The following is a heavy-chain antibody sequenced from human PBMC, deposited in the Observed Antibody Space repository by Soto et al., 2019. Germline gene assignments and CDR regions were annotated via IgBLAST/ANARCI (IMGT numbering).Heavy chain of an antibody. CDR3: ASVDYYDSSGYSDY. D-gene: IGHD3-22*01. J-gene: IGHJ4*02. V-gene: IGHV4-34*01. CDR2: INHSGST. Sequence: ETLSLTCAVYGGSFSGYYWSWIRQPPGKGLEWIGEINHSGSTNYNPSLKSRVTISVDTSKNQFSLKLSSVTAADTAVYYCASVDYYDSSGYSDYWGQGTLVTVSS. CDR1: GGSFSGYY.